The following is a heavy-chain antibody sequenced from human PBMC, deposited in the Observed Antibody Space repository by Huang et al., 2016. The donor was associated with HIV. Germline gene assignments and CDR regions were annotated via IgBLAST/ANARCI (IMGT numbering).Heavy chain of an antibody. CDR1: GGSFSNHV. V-gene: IGHV1-69*01. Sequence: QVQLVQSGAEVKKPGSSVKVSCKASGGSFSNHVFSWVRQGPGQGLEGMRGSIPIFGTTNYAQKFQGRGTITADESTGTAYVELSSLRSEDTAVYFCARESNIVVVPHTIKFFDYWGQGTLVTVSS. J-gene: IGHJ4*02. D-gene: IGHD2-2*01. CDR2: SIPIFGTT. CDR3: ARESNIVVVPHTIKFFDY.